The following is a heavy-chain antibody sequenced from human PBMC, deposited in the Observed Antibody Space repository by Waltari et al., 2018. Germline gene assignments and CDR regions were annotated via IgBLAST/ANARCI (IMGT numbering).Heavy chain of an antibody. V-gene: IGHV3-30*01. CDR2: ISHDGNNR. D-gene: IGHD6-13*01. CDR1: GLPFRGRT. Sequence: QVRLVGSGGGVVQPGRSLRLSCADVGLPFRGRTMHWVRQAPGKVLEWVAVISHDGNNRNYADSVKGRFTVSRDNSKNTLYLQMNSLRVEDTAVYYCARLPLSSNWEGSWLAYYFDYWGQGNLVTVSS. J-gene: IGHJ4*02. CDR3: ARLPLSSNWEGSWLAYYFDY.